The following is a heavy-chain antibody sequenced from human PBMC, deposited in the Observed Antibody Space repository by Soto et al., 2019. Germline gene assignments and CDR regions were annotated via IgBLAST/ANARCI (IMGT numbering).Heavy chain of an antibody. CDR1: GFTFRDYT. J-gene: IGHJ4*02. CDR3: ARRTNGYFGY. D-gene: IGHD2-8*01. V-gene: IGHV3-23*03. Sequence: EVQLLESGGGLAQPGGSLTLSCAASGFTFRDYTMTWVRQAPGQVLECISVILSDYNTFYAGSVRGRFTNSRDNSKNTIYLEMNSLRAEDTAVYYCARRTNGYFGYWGQGALVTVSS. CDR2: ILSDYNT.